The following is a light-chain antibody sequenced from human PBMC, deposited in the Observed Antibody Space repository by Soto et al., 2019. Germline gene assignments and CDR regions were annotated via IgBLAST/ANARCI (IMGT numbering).Light chain of an antibody. CDR2: LISDGSH. V-gene: IGLV4-69*01. CDR3: QTWGTGIQGV. CDR1: SGHSSYA. Sequence: QSVLTQSPSASASLGASVKLTCTLSSGHSSYAIAWHQQQPEKGPRYLMKLISDGSHSKGDGIPDRFSGSSSGAERYLTISSLQSEDEADYYCQTWGTGIQGVFGGGTQLTVL. J-gene: IGLJ7*01.